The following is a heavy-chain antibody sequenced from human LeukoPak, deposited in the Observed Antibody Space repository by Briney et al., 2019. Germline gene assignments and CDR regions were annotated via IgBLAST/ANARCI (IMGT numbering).Heavy chain of an antibody. V-gene: IGHV4-39*01. D-gene: IGHD3-22*01. CDR1: GGSISTTSYY. J-gene: IGHJ4*02. CDR3: ARLGHYYDSSGSPL. Sequence: PSETLSLTCTVSGGAVSGGSISTTSYYWGWIRQPPGNGLEWIGSIAYSGSTYYNPSLKSRATVSVDTSKNQLSLKLSSVTAADTAVYYCARLGHYYDSSGSPLWGQGTLVTVSS. CDR2: IAYSGST.